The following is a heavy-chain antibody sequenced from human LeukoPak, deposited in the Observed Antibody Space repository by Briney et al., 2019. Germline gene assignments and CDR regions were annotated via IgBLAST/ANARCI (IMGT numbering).Heavy chain of an antibody. CDR2: ISGGSSYI. Sequence: PGGSLRLSCAASGFTFSNYKMNWVRQAPGKGLEWVSSISGGSSYIYYADSVKGRFTISRDNAMNSLYLQMSSLGAEDTAVYYCARGGENSYYFDYWGQGTLVTVSS. J-gene: IGHJ4*02. D-gene: IGHD5-12*01. CDR1: GFTFSNYK. V-gene: IGHV3-21*01. CDR3: ARGGENSYYFDY.